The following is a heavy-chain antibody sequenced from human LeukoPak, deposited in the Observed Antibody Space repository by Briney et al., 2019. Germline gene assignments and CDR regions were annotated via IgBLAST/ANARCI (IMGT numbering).Heavy chain of an antibody. CDR3: ARKDPGYSGYSDFDY. CDR2: IYHSGST. CDR1: GGSISSGYY. Sequence: SETLSLTCTVSGGSISSGYYWGWIRQPPGKGLERIGNIYHSGSTYYNPSLKSRVTISLDTSKNQFSLKLSSVTAADTAVYYCARKDPGYSGYSDFDYWGQGTLVTVSS. J-gene: IGHJ4*02. D-gene: IGHD5-12*01. V-gene: IGHV4-38-2*02.